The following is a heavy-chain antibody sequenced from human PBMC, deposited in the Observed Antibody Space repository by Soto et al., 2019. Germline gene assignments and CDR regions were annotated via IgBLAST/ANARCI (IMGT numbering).Heavy chain of an antibody. CDR2: SRNKANSYTK. D-gene: IGHD6-19*01. J-gene: IGHJ4*02. CDR1: GFIISDHY. Sequence: EVQLVESGGGLVQPGGSPRLSCAASGFIISDHYIDWVRQVPGKGLEWVGRSRNKANSYTKEYAASVKGRFTISRDGSRNSLYVQMNGLKTEDTAVYYCARGAGTGPYYYDCRGLGTLVTVSS. CDR3: ARGAGTGPYYYDC. V-gene: IGHV3-72*01.